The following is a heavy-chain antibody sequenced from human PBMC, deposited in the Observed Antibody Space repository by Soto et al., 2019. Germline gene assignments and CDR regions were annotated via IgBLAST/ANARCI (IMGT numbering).Heavy chain of an antibody. CDR3: XXFFGSGFDY. CDR1: GFTFSTDS. J-gene: IGHJ4*02. D-gene: IGHD6-19*01. Sequence: EVQLVESGGGLVQPGGSLRLSCVASGFTFSTDSMNWVRQAPGKGLEWVAHISTSGATRYYADSVKGRFTISRDNAXTSLYXQXXXXRNEDTAVYXXXXFFGSGFDYWGQGTLVTVSS. V-gene: IGHV3-48*02. CDR2: ISTSGATR.